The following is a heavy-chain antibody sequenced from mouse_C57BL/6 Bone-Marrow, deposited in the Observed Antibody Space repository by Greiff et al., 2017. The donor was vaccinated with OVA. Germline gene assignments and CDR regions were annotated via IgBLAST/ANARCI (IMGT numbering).Heavy chain of an antibody. D-gene: IGHD4-1*01. CDR2: IWGDGST. J-gene: IGHJ3*01. CDR1: GFSLTSYG. V-gene: IGHV2-3*01. CDR3: AKLWEGFAY. Sequence: VQGVESGPGLVAPSQSLSITCTVSGFSLTSYGVSWVRQPPGKGLEWLGVIWGDGSTHYHSDLLSRLSISKDNSKSQVFLKLNSQQTVDTATYYCAKLWEGFAYWGQGTLVTVSA.